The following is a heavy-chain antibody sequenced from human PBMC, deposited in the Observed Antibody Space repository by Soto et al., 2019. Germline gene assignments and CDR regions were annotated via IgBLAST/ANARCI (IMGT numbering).Heavy chain of an antibody. J-gene: IGHJ3*02. D-gene: IGHD3-16*01. V-gene: IGHV1-18*01. CDR2: ISAYNGNT. Sequence: ASVKVSCKASGYTFTSYGISWVRQAPGQGLEWMGWISAYNGNTNYAQKLQGRVTMTTDTSTSTAYMELRSLRSDDTAVYYCARDYYDYVCGSYETFDIWGQRTMVTGSS. CDR3: ARDYYDYVCGSYETFDI. CDR1: GYTFTSYG.